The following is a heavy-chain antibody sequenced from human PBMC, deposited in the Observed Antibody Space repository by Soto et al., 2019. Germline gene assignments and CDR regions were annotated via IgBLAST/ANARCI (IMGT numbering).Heavy chain of an antibody. J-gene: IGHJ6*02. V-gene: IGHV3-21*01. D-gene: IGHD2-2*01. CDR3: ARVVNPYCSSTSCYRYYYGMDV. CDR2: ISSSSSYI. Sequence: GGSLRLSCAASGFTFSSYSMNWVRQAPGKGLEWVSSISSSSSYIYYADSVKGRFTISRDNAKNSLYLQMNSLRAEDTAVYYCARVVNPYCSSTSCYRYYYGMDVWGQGTTVTVSS. CDR1: GFTFSSYS.